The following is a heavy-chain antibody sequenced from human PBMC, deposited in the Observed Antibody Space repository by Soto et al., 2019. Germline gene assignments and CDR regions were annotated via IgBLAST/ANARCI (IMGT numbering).Heavy chain of an antibody. CDR2: INPKSGGT. V-gene: IGHV1-2*04. D-gene: IGHD2-8*01. CDR1: GYSFTHYH. Sequence: ASVKVSGKASGYSFTHYHIRWVRKAPGQGFGWLGRINPKSGGTSTAQKFQGWVTMPRDTSISTASMELTRLTSDASAIYYCARGDSTDCSNGVCSFFYNHDMDVWG. CDR3: ARGDSTDCSNGVCSFFYNHDMDV. J-gene: IGHJ6*02.